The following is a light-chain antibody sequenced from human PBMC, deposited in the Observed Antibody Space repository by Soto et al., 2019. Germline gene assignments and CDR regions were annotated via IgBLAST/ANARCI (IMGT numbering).Light chain of an antibody. Sequence: QSVLTQPPSASGTPGQRVTISCSGSSSNIGSNTVNWYQQLPGTAPKLLIYRNNQRPSGVPDRFSGSKSGTSASLAISGLQSEDEADYYCAAWDDSLNGRYVFGTGTKLTVL. J-gene: IGLJ1*01. CDR1: SSNIGSNT. CDR3: AAWDDSLNGRYV. V-gene: IGLV1-44*01. CDR2: RNN.